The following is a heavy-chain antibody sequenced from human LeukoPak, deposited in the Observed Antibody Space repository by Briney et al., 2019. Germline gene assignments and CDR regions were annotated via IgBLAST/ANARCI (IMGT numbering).Heavy chain of an antibody. J-gene: IGHJ4*02. V-gene: IGHV4-59*08. Sequence: SETLSLTCTVSGGSISSYYWSWIRQPPGKGLEWIGYIYYSGSTNYNPSLKSRVTISVDTSKNQFSLKLSSVTAADTAVYYCARSYQTWPVSPFDYWGQGTLVTVSS. D-gene: IGHD2-21*01. CDR1: GGSISSYY. CDR2: IYYSGST. CDR3: ARSYQTWPVSPFDY.